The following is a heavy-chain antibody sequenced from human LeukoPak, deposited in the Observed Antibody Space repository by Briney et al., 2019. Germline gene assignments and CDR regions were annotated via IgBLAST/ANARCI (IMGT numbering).Heavy chain of an antibody. J-gene: IGHJ5*02. Sequence: SETLSLTCTVSGGSISSYYWSWIRQPPGKGLEWIGYMYNSGSTNYNPSLKSRVTISIDTSKNQFSLKLSSVTAADTAVYYCARVPHFGDYGWFDPWGQGTLVTVSS. V-gene: IGHV4-59*01. CDR1: GGSISSYY. CDR3: ARVPHFGDYGWFDP. CDR2: MYNSGST. D-gene: IGHD4-17*01.